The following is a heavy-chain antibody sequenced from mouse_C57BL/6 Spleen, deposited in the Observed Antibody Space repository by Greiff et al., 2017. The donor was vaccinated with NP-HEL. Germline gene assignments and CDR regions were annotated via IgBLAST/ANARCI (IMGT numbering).Heavy chain of an antibody. J-gene: IGHJ1*03. V-gene: IGHV1-69*01. CDR3: GRGPRYYGSSYVWYFDV. Sequence: QVQLQQSGAELVMPGASVKLSCKASGYTFTSYWMHWVKQRPGQGLEWIGEIDPSDSYTNYNQKFKGKSTLTVDKSSSTAYMQLSSLTSEDSAVYYCGRGPRYYGSSYVWYFDVWATGTTVTVSS. D-gene: IGHD1-1*01. CDR1: GYTFTSYW. CDR2: IDPSDSYT.